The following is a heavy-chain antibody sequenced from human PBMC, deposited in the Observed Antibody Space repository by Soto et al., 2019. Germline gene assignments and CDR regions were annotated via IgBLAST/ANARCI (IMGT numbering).Heavy chain of an antibody. CDR1: GGSFNNYA. CDR3: AVAMVREILIFESSGMHV. J-gene: IGHJ6*02. V-gene: IGHV1-69*01. D-gene: IGHD3-10*01. Sequence: QVHLVQSGAEVKKPGSSVKGSCKTSGGSFNNYAVSWVRQAPGQGLEWMGGIIPNFDTPNYAQKFQDRVTIIADESTSTVYMELRSLRSNDTAVYYCAVAMVREILIFESSGMHVWGQGTTGIVSS. CDR2: IIPNFDTP.